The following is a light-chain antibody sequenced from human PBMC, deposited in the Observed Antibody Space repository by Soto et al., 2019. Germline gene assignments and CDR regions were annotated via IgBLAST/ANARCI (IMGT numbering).Light chain of an antibody. CDR2: EYN. J-gene: IGLJ2*01. V-gene: IGLV6-57*03. CDR1: SGSIAGNY. CDR3: QSYDSNNHVV. Sequence: NFMLTQPNSVSESQGKTVTISCTRSSGSIAGNYVQWYQQCPGSAPTSVMFEYNQRPSGVPDRFSGSIDSSSNSASLIISGLKTEDEADYYCQSYDSNNHVVFGGGTKLTVL.